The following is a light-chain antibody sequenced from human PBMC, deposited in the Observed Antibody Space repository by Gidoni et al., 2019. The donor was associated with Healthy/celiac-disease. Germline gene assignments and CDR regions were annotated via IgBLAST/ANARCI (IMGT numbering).Light chain of an antibody. J-gene: IGLJ3*02. CDR2: RNT. CDR3: AAWDDSLSGPG. CDR1: SSNIGSNY. Sequence: QSVLTQPPSASGTPGQRVTISCSGSSSNIGSNYVYWYQQLPGTAPKPLIYRNTQRPSGVPDRFSGSKSGTSASLAISGLLSEDEADYYCAAWDDSLSGPGFGGGTKLTVL. V-gene: IGLV1-47*01.